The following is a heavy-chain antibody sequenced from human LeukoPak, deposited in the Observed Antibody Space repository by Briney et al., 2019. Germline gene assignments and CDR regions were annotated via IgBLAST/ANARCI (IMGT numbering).Heavy chain of an antibody. CDR3: ARGQSSGF. CDR1: GYRFTSYW. CDR2: IYPGDSDT. D-gene: IGHD3-22*01. Sequence: GESLEISCPGSGYRFTSYWIAWVRQMSGKGLEWMGIIYPGDSDTTYSPSFQGQVTISADKSITTAYLQWSSLKASDTAMYYRARGQSSGFWGQGTMVTVSS. V-gene: IGHV5-51*01. J-gene: IGHJ3*01.